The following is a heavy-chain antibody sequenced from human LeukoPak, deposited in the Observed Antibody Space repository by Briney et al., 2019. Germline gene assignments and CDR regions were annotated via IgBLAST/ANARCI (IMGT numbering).Heavy chain of an antibody. CDR3: ARAIPEVPPDNWFDP. CDR2: IIPIFGTA. Sequence: ASVKVSCKASGGTFSSYAISWVRQAPGQGLEWMGGIIPIFGTANYAQKFQGRVTITADESTSTAYMELSSLRSEDTAVCYCARAIPEVPPDNWFDPWGQGTLVTVSS. D-gene: IGHD2-2*01. J-gene: IGHJ5*02. V-gene: IGHV1-69*13. CDR1: GGTFSSYA.